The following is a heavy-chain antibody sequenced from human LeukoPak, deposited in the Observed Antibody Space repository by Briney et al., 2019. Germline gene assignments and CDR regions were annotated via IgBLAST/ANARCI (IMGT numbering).Heavy chain of an antibody. Sequence: GASVKVSCKASGYTFTGYYVHWVRQAPGQGLEWMGWINPNSGGTNYAQKFQGRVTMTRDTSISTAYMELSRLRSDDTAVYYCARELGSRLTFGGVISYGMDVWGQGTTVTVSS. J-gene: IGHJ6*02. V-gene: IGHV1-2*02. D-gene: IGHD3-16*02. CDR1: GYTFTGYY. CDR2: INPNSGGT. CDR3: ARELGSRLTFGGVISYGMDV.